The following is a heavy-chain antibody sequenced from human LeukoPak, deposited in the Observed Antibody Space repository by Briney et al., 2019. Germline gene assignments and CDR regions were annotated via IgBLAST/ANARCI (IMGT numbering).Heavy chain of an antibody. D-gene: IGHD5-18*01. CDR3: ARDQPRGYSPYYYGMDV. Sequence: GGSLRLSCAASGFTFSSYSMNWVRQAPGKGLEWVSYISSSSSTIYYADFVKGRFTISRDNAKNSLYLQMNSLRAEDTAVYYCARDQPRGYSPYYYGMDVWGQGTTVTVSS. CDR2: ISSSSSTI. J-gene: IGHJ6*02. V-gene: IGHV3-48*01. CDR1: GFTFSSYS.